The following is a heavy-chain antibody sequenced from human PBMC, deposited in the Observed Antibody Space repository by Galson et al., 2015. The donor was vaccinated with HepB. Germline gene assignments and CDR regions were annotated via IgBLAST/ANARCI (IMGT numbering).Heavy chain of an antibody. CDR1: GYTFTTYY. Sequence: QSGAEVKRPGASVKVSCKASGYTFTTYYMHWVRQAPGQGLEWMGRINPNSGDTDYAQNFQGRVTMTRDTSISAAYMELSRLTSDDTAVYYCATKDYGDWDYWGQGTLVTVSS. CDR2: INPNSGDT. J-gene: IGHJ4*02. CDR3: ATKDYGDWDY. D-gene: IGHD4-17*01. V-gene: IGHV1-2*06.